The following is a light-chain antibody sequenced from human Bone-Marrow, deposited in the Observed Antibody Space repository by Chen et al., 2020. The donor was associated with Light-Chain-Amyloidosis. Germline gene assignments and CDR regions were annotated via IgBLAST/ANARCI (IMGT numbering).Light chain of an antibody. CDR1: NIGSTS. J-gene: IGLJ3*02. V-gene: IGLV3-21*02. CDR2: DDS. Sequence: SYVLTQPSSVSVAPGQTATIACGGNNIGSTSVHWYQQTPGQAPLLVVYDDSDRPSGIPERLSGYTSGNTATLTISRVEAGDEADYYCQVWDRSSDRPVFGGGTTLTVL. CDR3: QVWDRSSDRPV.